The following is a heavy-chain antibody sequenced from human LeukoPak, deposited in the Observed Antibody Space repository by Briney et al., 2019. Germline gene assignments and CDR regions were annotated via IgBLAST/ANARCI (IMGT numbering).Heavy chain of an antibody. CDR1: GGSISSGSYY. V-gene: IGHV4-61*10. Sequence: SETLSLTCTVSGGSISSGSYYWSWIRQPAGKGLEWIGYIYYSGSTNYNPSLKSRVTISVDTSKNQFSLKLSSVTAADTAVYYCARLGRYGDHAFDIWGQGTMVTVSS. J-gene: IGHJ3*02. CDR3: ARLGRYGDHAFDI. D-gene: IGHD4-17*01. CDR2: IYYSGST.